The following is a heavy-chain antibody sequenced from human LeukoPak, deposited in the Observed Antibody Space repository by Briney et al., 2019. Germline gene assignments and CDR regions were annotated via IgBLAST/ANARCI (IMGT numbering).Heavy chain of an antibody. J-gene: IGHJ6*03. CDR2: IKQDGSEK. CDR1: GFTFSSYW. Sequence: TGGSLRLSCAASGFTFSSYWMSWVRQAPGKGLEWVANIKQDGSEKYYVDSVKGRFTISRDNAKNSLYLQMNSLRAEDTAVYYCARDAQYYDFWSGYYYYMDVWGKGTTVTVSS. V-gene: IGHV3-7*01. D-gene: IGHD3-3*01. CDR3: ARDAQYYDFWSGYYYYMDV.